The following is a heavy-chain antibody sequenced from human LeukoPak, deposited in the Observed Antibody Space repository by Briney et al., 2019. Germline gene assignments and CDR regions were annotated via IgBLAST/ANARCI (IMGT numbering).Heavy chain of an antibody. CDR1: GGSFSGYY. D-gene: IGHD3-3*01. V-gene: IGHV4-34*01. J-gene: IGHJ6*03. Sequence: SETLSLTCAVHGGSFSGYYWSWIRQPPGKGLEWIGEINHSGSTNYNPSLKSRVTISVDTSKNQFSLKLSSVTAADTAVYYCARGYGDFWSGYYYYYYYMDVWGKGTTVTVSS. CDR3: ARGYGDFWSGYYYYYYYMDV. CDR2: INHSGST.